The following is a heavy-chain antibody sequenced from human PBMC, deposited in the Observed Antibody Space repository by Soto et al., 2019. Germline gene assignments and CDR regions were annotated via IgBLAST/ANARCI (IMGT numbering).Heavy chain of an antibody. CDR2: IYYIGST. CDR1: GGSISSGDYY. Sequence: SETLSLTCTVSGGSISSGDYYWSWIRQPPGKGLEWIGYIYYIGSTYYNPSLKSRVTISVDTSKNQFSLKLSSVTAADTAVYYCARDFDLAYSKAGGWFDPWGQGTLVTVSS. CDR3: ARDFDLAYSKAGGWFDP. D-gene: IGHD4-4*01. V-gene: IGHV4-30-4*01. J-gene: IGHJ5*02.